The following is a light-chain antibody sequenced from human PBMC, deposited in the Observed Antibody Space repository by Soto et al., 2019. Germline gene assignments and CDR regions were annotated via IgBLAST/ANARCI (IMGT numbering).Light chain of an antibody. CDR1: ESISRN. Sequence: EIVMTQSPATLSVSPGERVTLSCRASESISRNLAWYQQKPGQAPRLLIYGASSRDTGFPAKFSGGGSGTEFTLTISSVQSEDSAVYFCQQYMNWPPLTFGPGTKVDV. CDR3: QQYMNWPPLT. V-gene: IGKV3-15*01. J-gene: IGKJ3*01. CDR2: GAS.